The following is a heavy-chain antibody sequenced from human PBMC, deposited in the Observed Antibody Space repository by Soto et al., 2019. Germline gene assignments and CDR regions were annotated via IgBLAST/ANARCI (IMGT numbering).Heavy chain of an antibody. D-gene: IGHD2-21*02. Sequence: QVQLVQSGAEVKKPGSSVRVSCKASGGTFSSYAISWVRQAPGQGLEWMGGIIPISGAPNYAQKFQGRVTITADESTRTAYMELSSLRSEDTALYYCARQSHMTSYYGMDVWGQGTTVTVSS. CDR2: IIPISGAP. J-gene: IGHJ6*02. CDR1: GGTFSSYA. V-gene: IGHV1-69*01. CDR3: ARQSHMTSYYGMDV.